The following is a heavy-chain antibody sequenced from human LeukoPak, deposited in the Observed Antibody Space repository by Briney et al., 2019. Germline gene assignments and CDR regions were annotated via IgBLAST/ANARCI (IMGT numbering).Heavy chain of an antibody. CDR2: INPNSGGT. CDR1: GYTFTGYY. J-gene: IGHJ4*02. D-gene: IGHD5-12*01. Sequence: ASVKVSCKASGYTFTGYYMHWVRQAPGQGLEWMGWINPNSGGTNYAQKFQGRVTITRDTSISTAYMELSRLRSEDTAVYYCARAYSGYDFFDYWGQGILVTVSS. CDR3: ARAYSGYDFFDY. V-gene: IGHV1-2*02.